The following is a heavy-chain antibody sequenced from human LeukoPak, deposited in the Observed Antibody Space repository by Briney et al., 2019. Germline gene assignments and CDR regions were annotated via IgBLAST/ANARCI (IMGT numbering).Heavy chain of an antibody. V-gene: IGHV4-39*01. CDR3: ARHVVKNRAEGSLDY. D-gene: IGHD2-2*01. CDR2: IYYSGST. J-gene: IGHJ4*02. Sequence: SETLSLTCTVSGGSISSSSYYWGWIRQPPGKGLEWIGSIYYSGSTYYNPSLKSRVTISVDTSKNQFSLKLSSVTAADTAVYYCARHVVKNRAEGSLDYWGQGTLVTVSS. CDR1: GGSISSSSYY.